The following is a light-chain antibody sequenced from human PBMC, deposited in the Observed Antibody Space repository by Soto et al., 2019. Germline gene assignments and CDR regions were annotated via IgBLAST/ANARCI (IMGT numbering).Light chain of an antibody. CDR2: GAF. CDR1: PSVTNY. Sequence: PGERATLSCRASPSVTNYLAWYQQKPGQPPRLLIYGAFNRAAGIPARFSGSGSGTEFTLTISSLQSEDFAVYYCQQYNNWPPITFGQGTRLEI. J-gene: IGKJ5*01. CDR3: QQYNNWPPIT. V-gene: IGKV3D-15*01.